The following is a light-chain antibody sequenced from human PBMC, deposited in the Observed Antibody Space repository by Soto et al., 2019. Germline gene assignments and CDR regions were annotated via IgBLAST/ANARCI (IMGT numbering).Light chain of an antibody. J-gene: IGLJ1*01. CDR2: LNSDGSH. CDR3: AAWDDRVSGYV. V-gene: IGLV4-69*01. Sequence: QPVLTQSPSASASLGASVKLTCTLSSGHSTYAIAWHQQQPEKGPRYLMKLNSDGSHSKGDGIPDRFSGSSSGAERYLSISSLQSEDEAEYYCAAWDDRVSGYVFGTGTKVTVL. CDR1: SGHSTYA.